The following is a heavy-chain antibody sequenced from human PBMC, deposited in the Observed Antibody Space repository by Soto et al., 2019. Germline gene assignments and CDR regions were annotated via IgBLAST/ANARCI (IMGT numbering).Heavy chain of an antibody. CDR2: ISGSDGKT. D-gene: IGHD3-16*01. J-gene: IGHJ4*02. Sequence: GGSLRLYCAASGFSFGSYALSWVRQAPGKGLEWVSTISGSDGKTFYADAVKGRFSISRDTSQNTLYLQMNSLRADDTAIYYCARGSCLDYWGQGTRFTDSS. CDR3: ARGSCLDY. CDR1: GFSFGSYA. V-gene: IGHV3-23*01.